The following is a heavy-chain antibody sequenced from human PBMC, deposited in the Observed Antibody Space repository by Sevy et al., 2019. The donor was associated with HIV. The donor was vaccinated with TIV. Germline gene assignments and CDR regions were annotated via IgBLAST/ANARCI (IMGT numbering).Heavy chain of an antibody. CDR3: ARHCSGTSCSHAFDI. Sequence: GSLRLSCAVYGGSFSGYYWSWIRQPPGKGLEWIGEINHSGGTNYNPSLKSRVTISVDTSKNQFSLKLSSVTAADTAVYYCARHCSGTSCSHAFDIWGQGTMVTVSS. CDR1: GGSFSGYY. CDR2: INHSGGT. V-gene: IGHV4-34*01. D-gene: IGHD2-2*01. J-gene: IGHJ3*02.